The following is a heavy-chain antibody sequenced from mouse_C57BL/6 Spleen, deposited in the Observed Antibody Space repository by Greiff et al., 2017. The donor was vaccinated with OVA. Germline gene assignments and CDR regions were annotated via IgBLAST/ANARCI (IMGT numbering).Heavy chain of an antibody. CDR1: GFTFSSYA. Sequence: EVKLMESGEGLVKPGGSLKLSCAASGFTFSSYAMSWVRQTPEKRLEWVAYISSGGDYIYYADTVKGRFTISRDNARNTLYLQMSSLKSEDTAMYYCTRASYGNLYFDYWGQGTTLTVSS. D-gene: IGHD2-1*01. V-gene: IGHV5-9-1*02. J-gene: IGHJ2*01. CDR2: ISSGGDYI. CDR3: TRASYGNLYFDY.